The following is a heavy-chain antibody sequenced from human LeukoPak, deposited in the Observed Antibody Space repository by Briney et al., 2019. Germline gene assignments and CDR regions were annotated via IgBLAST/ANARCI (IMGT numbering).Heavy chain of an antibody. CDR1: GYTFTSYG. D-gene: IGHD5-24*01. Sequence: ASVKVSCKASGYTFTSYGISWVRQAPGQGLEWMGWINPNSGGTNYAQKFQGRVTMTRDTSISTAYMELSRLRSDDTAVYYCAREMATIVANFDYWGQGTLVTVSS. J-gene: IGHJ4*02. V-gene: IGHV1-2*02. CDR3: AREMATIVANFDY. CDR2: INPNSGGT.